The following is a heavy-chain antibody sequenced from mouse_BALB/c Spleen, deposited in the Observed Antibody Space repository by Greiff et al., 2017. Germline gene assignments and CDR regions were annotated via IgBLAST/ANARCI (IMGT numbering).Heavy chain of an antibody. J-gene: IGHJ2*01. V-gene: IGHV5-9-3*01. CDR2: ISSGGSYT. CDR1: GFTFSSYA. D-gene: IGHD1-2*01. Sequence: EVKLVESGGGLVKPGGSLKLSCAASGFTFSSYAMSWVRQTPEKRLEWVATISSGGSYTYYPDSVKGRFTISRDNAKNTLYLQMSSLRSEDTAMYYCARQGITTASPFDYWGQGTTLTVSS. CDR3: ARQGITTASPFDY.